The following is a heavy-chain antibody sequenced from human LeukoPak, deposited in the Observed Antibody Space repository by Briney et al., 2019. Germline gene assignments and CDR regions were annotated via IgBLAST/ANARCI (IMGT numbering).Heavy chain of an antibody. D-gene: IGHD3-9*01. CDR3: ARGAYYDILTGLLDY. Sequence: ASVKVSCKASGCTFTSYGISWVRQAPGQGLEWMGWISAYNGNTNYAQKLQGRVTMTTDTSTSTAYMELRSLGSDDTAVYYCARGAYYDILTGLLDYWGQGTLVTVSS. CDR1: GCTFTSYG. CDR2: ISAYNGNT. V-gene: IGHV1-18*04. J-gene: IGHJ4*02.